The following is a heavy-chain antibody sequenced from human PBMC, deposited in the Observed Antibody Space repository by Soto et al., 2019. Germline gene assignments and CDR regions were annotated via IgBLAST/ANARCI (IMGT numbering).Heavy chain of an antibody. D-gene: IGHD3-22*01. CDR1: GFTFSSYS. Sequence: GGSLRLSCAASGFTFSSYSMNWVRQAPGKGLEWVSYISSSSSTIYYADSVKGRFTISRDNAKNSLYLQMNSLRAEDTAVYYCARGYYDSSGYYWVFDYWGQGILVTVSS. J-gene: IGHJ4*02. CDR3: ARGYYDSSGYYWVFDY. CDR2: ISSSSSTI. V-gene: IGHV3-48*01.